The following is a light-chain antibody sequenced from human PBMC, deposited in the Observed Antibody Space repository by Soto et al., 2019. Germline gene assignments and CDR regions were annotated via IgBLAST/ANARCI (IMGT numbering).Light chain of an antibody. V-gene: IGLV2-14*01. CDR1: SRDVGGYNY. Sequence: QSVLTQPASVSGSPGQSITISCTGTSRDVGGYNYVYWYQQHPGKAPKLMIYEVSNRPSGVSNRFSGSKSGTTASLTISGLQAEDEADYYCSSYTSSSTYVVFGGGTKLTVL. J-gene: IGLJ2*01. CDR2: EVS. CDR3: SSYTSSSTYVV.